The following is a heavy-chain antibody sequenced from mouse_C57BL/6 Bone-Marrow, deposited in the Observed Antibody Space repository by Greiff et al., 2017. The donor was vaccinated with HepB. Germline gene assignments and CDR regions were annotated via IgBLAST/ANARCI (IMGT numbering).Heavy chain of an antibody. Sequence: EVQGVESGGDLVKPGGSLKLSCAASGFTFSSYGMSWVRQTPDKRLEWVATISSGGSYTYYPDSVKGRFTISRDNAKNTLYLQMSSLKSEDTAMYYCASFTTVVPMDYWGQGTSVTVSS. J-gene: IGHJ4*01. CDR2: ISSGGSYT. CDR1: GFTFSSYG. V-gene: IGHV5-6*01. CDR3: ASFTTVVPMDY. D-gene: IGHD1-1*01.